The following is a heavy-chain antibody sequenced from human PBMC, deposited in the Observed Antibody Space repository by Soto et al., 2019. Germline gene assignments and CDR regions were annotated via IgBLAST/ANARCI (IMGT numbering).Heavy chain of an antibody. D-gene: IGHD3-10*01. V-gene: IGHV3-48*03. Sequence: PGGSLRLSCAASGFTFSRFEFHWVRQAPGKGLEWISYVSSRGSPASYPSSVEGRFTPSRDNANNSVYLQMDSLRAEATALYYCTRAAWFPYLSFYWGQGALVTVSS. J-gene: IGHJ4*02. CDR1: GFTFSRFE. CDR2: VSSRGSPA. CDR3: TRAAWFPYLSFY.